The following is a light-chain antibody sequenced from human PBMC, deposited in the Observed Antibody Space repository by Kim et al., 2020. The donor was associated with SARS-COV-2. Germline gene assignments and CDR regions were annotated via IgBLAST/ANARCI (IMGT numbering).Light chain of an antibody. CDR3: QVWNTRDDHWV. V-gene: IGLV3-21*04. J-gene: IGLJ2*01. Sequence: PGKAATYPVRGRDMGYKTLPWDRHKPGRAPVLVIQSDRDRASGIPERISGSKSANTATLTISRVEAGDEGDYYCQVWNTRDDHWVFGGGTQLTVL. CDR1: DMGYKT. CDR2: SDR.